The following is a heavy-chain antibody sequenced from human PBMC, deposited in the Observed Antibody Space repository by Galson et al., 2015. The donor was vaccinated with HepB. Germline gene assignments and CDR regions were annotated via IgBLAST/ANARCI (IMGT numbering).Heavy chain of an antibody. J-gene: IGHJ3*02. V-gene: IGHV3-33*01. CDR2: IWYDGSNK. D-gene: IGHD3-16*02. CDR3: ARDQGRGLSPYDAFDI. CDR1: GFTFSNYG. Sequence: SLRLSCAASGFTFSNYGMQWVRQAPGKGLEWVAIIWYDGSNKYYTDSVKGRFTISRDNSKNTLYLQMNSLRAEDSAVYYCARDQGRGLSPYDAFDIWGQGTMVTVSS.